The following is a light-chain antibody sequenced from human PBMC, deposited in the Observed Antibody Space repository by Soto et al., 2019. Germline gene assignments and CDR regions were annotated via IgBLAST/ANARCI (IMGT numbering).Light chain of an antibody. CDR3: QRYGTSPRT. Sequence: EIVLTQSPATLSLSPGERATLSCRASQSVSSSYLAWYQQKPGQAPRLFIYGVSTRATGIPDRFSGSGSGTDFTLTISRLDPEDFAVYYCQRYGTSPRTFGQGTKVDIK. V-gene: IGKV3-20*01. CDR2: GVS. J-gene: IGKJ1*01. CDR1: QSVSSSY.